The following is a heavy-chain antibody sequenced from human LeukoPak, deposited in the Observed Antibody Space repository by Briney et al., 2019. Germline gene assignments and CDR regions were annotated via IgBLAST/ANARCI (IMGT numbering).Heavy chain of an antibody. J-gene: IGHJ4*02. CDR3: AKSHVDIVATDEDFDY. Sequence: QPGGSLRLPCAASGFTFSSYGMHWVRQAPGKGLEWVAVISYDGSNKYYADSVKGRFTISRDNSKNTLYLQMNSLRAEDTAVYYCAKSHVDIVATDEDFDYWGQGTLVTVSS. D-gene: IGHD5-12*01. V-gene: IGHV3-30*18. CDR2: ISYDGSNK. CDR1: GFTFSSYG.